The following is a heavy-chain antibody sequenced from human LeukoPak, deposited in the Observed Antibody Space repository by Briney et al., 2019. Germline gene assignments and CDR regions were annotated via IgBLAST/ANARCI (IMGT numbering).Heavy chain of an antibody. D-gene: IGHD6-13*01. CDR1: VFMLSGYW. CDR3: ARAGIAAAGQTYYYYYYMDV. V-gene: IGHV3-7*01. CDR2: IKEVGGEK. Sequence: GGSLRLSCAASVFMLSGYWMSWGCQAPRKGLEWVADIKEVGGEKSYVDSVKGRFTISRDNAKNSLYLQMNTLRAEDTAVYYCARAGIAAAGQTYYYYYYMDVWGKGTTVTVSS. J-gene: IGHJ6*03.